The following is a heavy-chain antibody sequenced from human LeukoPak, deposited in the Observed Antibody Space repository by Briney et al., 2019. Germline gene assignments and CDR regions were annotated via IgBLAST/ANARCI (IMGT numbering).Heavy chain of an antibody. V-gene: IGHV3-9*01. CDR3: ARGGIAALVN. J-gene: IGHJ4*02. D-gene: IGHD6-13*01. CDR2: ISWDSGRA. Sequence: SGRSLRLSCAASGFIFGDHAMHWVRQAPGKGLEWVSYISWDSGRAGYADSVKGRFTISRDNAKNSLYLQMNSLRAEDTAVYYCARGGIAALVNWGQGTLVTVSS. CDR1: GFIFGDHA.